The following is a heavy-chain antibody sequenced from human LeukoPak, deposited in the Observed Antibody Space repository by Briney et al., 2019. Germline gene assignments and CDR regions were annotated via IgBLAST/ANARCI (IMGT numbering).Heavy chain of an antibody. Sequence: GSSVKVSCKASGGTFSSYAISWVRQAPGQGLEWMGGIIPIFGTANYAQKFQGRVTITTDESTSTAYMELSSLRSEDTAVYYCARGLADILTGYFPGTLPPHWLDPWGQGTLVTVSS. D-gene: IGHD3-9*01. CDR2: IIPIFGTA. J-gene: IGHJ5*02. CDR1: GGTFSSYA. V-gene: IGHV1-69*05. CDR3: ARGLADILTGYFPGTLPPHWLDP.